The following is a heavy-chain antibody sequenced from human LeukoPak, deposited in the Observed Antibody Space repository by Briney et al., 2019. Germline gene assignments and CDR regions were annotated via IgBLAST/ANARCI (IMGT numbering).Heavy chain of an antibody. J-gene: IGHJ1*01. Sequence: TGGSLRLSCTASGFTFSDYSMNWVRQAPGKGLEWVSSISRRSRHVYYAGSVKSRFTISRDNAWNSLYLQMNSLRAEDMAVYFCVRDLLGSGSTTAYLHHWGQGTLVTVSS. V-gene: IGHV3-21*01. CDR1: GFTFSDYS. CDR2: ISRRSRHV. CDR3: VRDLLGSGSTTAYLHH. D-gene: IGHD1-1*01.